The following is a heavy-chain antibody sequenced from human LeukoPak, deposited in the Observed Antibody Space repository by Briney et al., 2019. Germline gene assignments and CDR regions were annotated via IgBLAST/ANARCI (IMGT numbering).Heavy chain of an antibody. J-gene: IGHJ6*03. CDR3: ARHLEYSSGWYYPGRWPQNYYYYMDV. CDR2: IYYSGST. Sequence: PSETLSLTCTVSGGSISSSSYYWGWIRQPPGKGLEWIGSIYYSGSTYYNPSLKSRVTISVDTSKNQFSLKLSSVTAADTAVYYCARHLEYSSGWYYPGRWPQNYYYYMDVWGKGTTVTISS. CDR1: GGSISSSSYY. D-gene: IGHD6-19*01. V-gene: IGHV4-39*01.